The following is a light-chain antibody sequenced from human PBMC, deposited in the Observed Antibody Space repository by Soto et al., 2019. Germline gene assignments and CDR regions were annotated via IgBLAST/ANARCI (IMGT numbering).Light chain of an antibody. Sequence: EVLMTQSPATLSVSPGERVILSCRASQRISTDLAWYQQKAGQAPRLLIYDASTRATGIPARFSGSGSGTEFTLSIGSLQSEDFAVYYCQQYDTWPLTFGGGTKVDI. CDR1: QRISTD. J-gene: IGKJ4*01. V-gene: IGKV3-15*01. CDR3: QQYDTWPLT. CDR2: DAS.